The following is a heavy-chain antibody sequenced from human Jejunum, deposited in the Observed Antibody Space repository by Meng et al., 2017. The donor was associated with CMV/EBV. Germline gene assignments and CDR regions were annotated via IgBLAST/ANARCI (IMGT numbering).Heavy chain of an antibody. CDR3: TRALDY. J-gene: IGHJ4*02. CDR2: IRYDGGER. Sequence: SLKISCAASGFHFKDYWMDWVRQAPGRGLEWVANIRYDGGERYYVNSVEGRFFIYRDNARNTLYLQMNSLRGDDSAIYYCTRALDYWGQGTLVTVSS. V-gene: IGHV3-7*04. CDR1: GFHFKDYW.